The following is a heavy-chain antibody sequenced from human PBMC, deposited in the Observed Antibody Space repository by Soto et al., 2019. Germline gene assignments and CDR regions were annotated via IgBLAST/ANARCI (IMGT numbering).Heavy chain of an antibody. D-gene: IGHD3-3*01. CDR2: ISYRGTT. CDR1: GASISSGDYY. CDR3: VRALGSRFMEWPRFDP. J-gene: IGHJ5*02. Sequence: QVQLQESGPGLVKPSQTLSLTCTVSGASISSGDYYWSWIRQPPGKGLEWIAYISYRGTTYYNPSLKSRVTMSVDTSKNQFSLKLNSVNAADTAVYYCVRALGSRFMEWPRFDPWGQGTLVTVSS. V-gene: IGHV4-30-4*01.